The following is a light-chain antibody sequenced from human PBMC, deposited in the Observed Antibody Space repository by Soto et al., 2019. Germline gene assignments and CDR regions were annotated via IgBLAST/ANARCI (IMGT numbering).Light chain of an antibody. CDR1: QSIGSY. CDR2: SAT. V-gene: IGKV1-39*01. Sequence: DIQMTQSPSSLAASVGDRVTITCRASQSIGSYLNWYQQKPGKAPKLLIHSATILQGGVPSRFSGSESGTDFTLTITNLQPGDFATYFCQQSYNAPHFGQGTKLVIK. J-gene: IGKJ2*01. CDR3: QQSYNAPH.